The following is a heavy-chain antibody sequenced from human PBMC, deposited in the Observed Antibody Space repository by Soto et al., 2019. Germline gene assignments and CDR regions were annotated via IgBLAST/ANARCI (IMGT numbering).Heavy chain of an antibody. CDR2: IYYSGST. D-gene: IGHD6-13*01. CDR1: GGSISSGDYY. J-gene: IGHJ5*02. CDR3: ARDSSSWGWFDP. Sequence: SETLSLTCTVSGGSISSGDYYWSWIRQPPGKGLEWIGYIYYSGSTYYNPSLKSRVTISVDTSKNQFSLKLSSVTAADTAVYYCARDSSSWGWFDPWGQGTLVTVS. V-gene: IGHV4-30-4*01.